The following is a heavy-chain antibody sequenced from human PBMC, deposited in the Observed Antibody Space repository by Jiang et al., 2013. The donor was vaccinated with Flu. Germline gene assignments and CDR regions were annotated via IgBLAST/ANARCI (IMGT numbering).Heavy chain of an antibody. CDR1: GGTFSSYA. CDR2: IIPIFGTA. D-gene: IGHD6-13*01. Sequence: GAEVKKPGSSVKVSCKASGGTFSSYAISWVRQAPGQGLEWMGGIIPIFGTANYAQKFQGRVTITADESTSTAYMELSSLRSEDTAVYYCAREGVGAAARNYYYYGMDVWGQGTTVTVSS. CDR3: AREGVGAAARNYYYYGMDV. J-gene: IGHJ6*02. V-gene: IGHV1-69*01.